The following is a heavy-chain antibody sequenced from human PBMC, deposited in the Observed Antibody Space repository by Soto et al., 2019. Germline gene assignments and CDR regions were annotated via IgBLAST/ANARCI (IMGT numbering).Heavy chain of an antibody. J-gene: IGHJ4*02. CDR2: IVVGSENT. Sequence: SVKVSCKASGFTFTNSAVQWVRQARGQRLEWIGWIVVGSENTNYAQKFQERVTITRDMSTSTAYMELSSLRSEDTAVYYCAAGPYSGWSNCWGQGTLVTVSS. V-gene: IGHV1-58*01. D-gene: IGHD6-19*01. CDR1: GFTFTNSA. CDR3: AAGPYSGWSNC.